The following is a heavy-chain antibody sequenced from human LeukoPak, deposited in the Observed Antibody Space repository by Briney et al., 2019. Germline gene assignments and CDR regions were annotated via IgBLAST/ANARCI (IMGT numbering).Heavy chain of an antibody. Sequence: ASVKVSCKTSGYTFTSYDISWVRQAPGQGLEWMGWISVYNGNTIYAQELQGRVTMTTDTSTSTAYMELRSLRSDDTAVYYCARDRAGWFDPWGQGTLVTVSS. J-gene: IGHJ5*02. CDR1: GYTFTSYD. V-gene: IGHV1-18*01. CDR3: ARDRAGWFDP. CDR2: ISVYNGNT.